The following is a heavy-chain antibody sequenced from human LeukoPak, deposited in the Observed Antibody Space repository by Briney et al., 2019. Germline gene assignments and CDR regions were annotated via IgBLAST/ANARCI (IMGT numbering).Heavy chain of an antibody. CDR3: ARPESTAARRLDY. CDR2: IYPGDSDT. Sequence: GESLKISCKGSGYSFTTYWIAWVRQMPGKGLEWMGIIYPGDSDTRYSPSFQGQVTISADKSINTAYLQWSSPKASDTAMYYCARPESTAARRLDYWGQGTLVTVSS. D-gene: IGHD6-6*01. J-gene: IGHJ4*02. CDR1: GYSFTTYW. V-gene: IGHV5-51*01.